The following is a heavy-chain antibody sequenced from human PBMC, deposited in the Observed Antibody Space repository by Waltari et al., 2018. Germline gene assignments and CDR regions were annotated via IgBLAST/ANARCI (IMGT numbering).Heavy chain of an antibody. D-gene: IGHD3-10*01. CDR2: VSNAGSTT. CDR1: GFTFSNYW. V-gene: IGHV3-74*01. J-gene: IGHJ4*02. CDR3: ARAREGSYYAFDS. Sequence: EVHLVESGGGLVQPGGSLRLSCAASGFTFSNYWMRWVRQAPGKGLVWVSSVSNAGSTTSYADSVRGRFTISRDNAKSTLYLQMDSLRVEDTAVYFYARAREGSYYAFDSWGQGTLVTVSS.